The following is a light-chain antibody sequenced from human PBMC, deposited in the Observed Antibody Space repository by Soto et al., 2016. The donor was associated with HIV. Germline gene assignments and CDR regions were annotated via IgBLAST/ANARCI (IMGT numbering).Light chain of an antibody. CDR3: QVWDYSTDRYV. CDR1: NIERKH. Sequence: SYVVTQPPSVSAAAGKTASITCGGDNIERKHVHWYQQKTGQAPVLVVSYDNTRPSGIPERFSGSNSGNTATLTISRVEAGDEADYYCQVWDYSTDRYVFGTVTRVIVL. V-gene: IGLV3-21*04. J-gene: IGLJ1*01. CDR2: YDN.